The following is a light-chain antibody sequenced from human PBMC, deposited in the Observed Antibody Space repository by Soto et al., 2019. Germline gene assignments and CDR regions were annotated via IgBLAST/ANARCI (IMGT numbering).Light chain of an antibody. CDR1: SSNIGSNY. CDR3: AAWDDSLSGSWV. V-gene: IGLV1-47*01. Sequence: QSVLTQPPSASGTPGQRVTISCSGSSSNIGSNYVYWYQQLPGTAPKLLIYRNNYRPSGVPDRFSGSKSGTSASLAISGLRSFDEADYYCAAWDDSLSGSWVFGGGTKLTVL. CDR2: RNN. J-gene: IGLJ3*02.